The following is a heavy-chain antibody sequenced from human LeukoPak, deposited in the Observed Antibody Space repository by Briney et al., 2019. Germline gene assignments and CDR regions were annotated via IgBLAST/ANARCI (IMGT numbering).Heavy chain of an antibody. CDR2: IIPIFGTA. Sequence: ASVKVSCKASGGTFSSYAISWVRQAPGQGLEWMGGIIPIFGTANYAQKFQGSVTITADESTSTAYMELSSLRSEDTAVYYCARDRDGDYASGRYYYYYGMDVWGKGTTVTVSS. CDR1: GGTFSSYA. CDR3: ARDRDGDYASGRYYYYYGMDV. D-gene: IGHD4-17*01. J-gene: IGHJ6*04. V-gene: IGHV1-69*13.